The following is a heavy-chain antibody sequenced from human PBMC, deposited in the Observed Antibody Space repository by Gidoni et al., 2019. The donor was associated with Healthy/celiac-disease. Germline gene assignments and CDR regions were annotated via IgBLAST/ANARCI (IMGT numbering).Heavy chain of an antibody. V-gene: IGHV3-23*01. CDR1: GFPFSSYA. J-gene: IGHJ4*01. D-gene: IGHD3-22*01. CDR3: AKVAYYDRSSGPIHFDY. Sequence: EVQLLASGGGLVQPGGSLRLSCAAAGFPFSSYAMSWVRQAPGTGLEWVSAISGSGGSKYYADSVKGRFTISRDNSKNTRYLQMNSLRAEDTAVYYCAKVAYYDRSSGPIHFDYWGQGTLVTVSS. CDR2: ISGSGGSK.